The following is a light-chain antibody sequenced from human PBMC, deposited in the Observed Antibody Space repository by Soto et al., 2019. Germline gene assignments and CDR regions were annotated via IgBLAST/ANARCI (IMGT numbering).Light chain of an antibody. CDR2: DAS. Sequence: DIQLTQSPSFLSASVGDRVTITCRASQGISSYLAWYQRKPGKAPKLLIYDASTLQSGVPSRFSGSGSGTEFTLTINSLQPEDFATYYCQQLNSYPLTFGGGTKV. J-gene: IGKJ4*01. V-gene: IGKV1-9*01. CDR1: QGISSY. CDR3: QQLNSYPLT.